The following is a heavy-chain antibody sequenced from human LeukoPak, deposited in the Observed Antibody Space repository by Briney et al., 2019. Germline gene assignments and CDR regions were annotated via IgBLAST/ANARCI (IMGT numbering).Heavy chain of an antibody. CDR2: IKQDGSEK. J-gene: IGHJ6*03. CDR1: GFTFSSYW. Sequence: GGSLRLSCAASGFTFSSYWMSWVRQAPGKGLEWVANIKQDGSEKYYVDSVKGRFTISRDNAKNSLYLQMNSLRAEDTAVYYCARSGMTTVTSSPWYYYYYMDVWGKGTTVTVSS. V-gene: IGHV3-7*03. D-gene: IGHD4-17*01. CDR3: ARSGMTTVTSSPWYYYYYMDV.